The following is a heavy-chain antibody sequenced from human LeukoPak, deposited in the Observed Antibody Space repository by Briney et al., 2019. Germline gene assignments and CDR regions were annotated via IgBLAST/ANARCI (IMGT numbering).Heavy chain of an antibody. J-gene: IGHJ6*03. CDR2: MYITGST. CDR3: VRLDGGYSGYDFNYYYMDV. CDR1: GGSMSSYY. Sequence: SETLSLTCTVSGGSMSSYYWSWIRQPAGKGLEWIGRMYITGSTNYTPSLESRVTMSMDTSKNEFSLKLSSVTAADTAVYYCVRLDGGYSGYDFNYYYMDVWGKGTTVTVSS. V-gene: IGHV4-4*07. D-gene: IGHD5-12*01.